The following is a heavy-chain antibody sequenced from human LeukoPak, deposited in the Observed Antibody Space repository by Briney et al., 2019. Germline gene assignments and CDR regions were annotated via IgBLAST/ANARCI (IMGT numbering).Heavy chain of an antibody. CDR1: GFTFSSYG. CDR2: ISGSGGST. V-gene: IGHV3-23*01. Sequence: GGTLRLSCAASGFTFSSYGMSWVRQAPGKGLEWVSAISGSGGSTYYADSVKGRFTISRDNSKSTLYLQMNSLRAEDTAVYYCASRPSVRGVITEYWGQGTLVTVSS. D-gene: IGHD3-10*01. CDR3: ASRPSVRGVITEY. J-gene: IGHJ4*02.